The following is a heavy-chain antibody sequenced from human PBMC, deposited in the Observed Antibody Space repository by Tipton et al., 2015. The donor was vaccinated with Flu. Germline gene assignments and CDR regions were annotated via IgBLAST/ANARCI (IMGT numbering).Heavy chain of an antibody. D-gene: IGHD3-3*01. J-gene: IGHJ2*01. Sequence: TLSLTCTVSGGSISTYYWSRIRQPPGKRPEWIGYINNSGDSHYNPSLKSRVSMSVATSKNQLSLNLSSVTAADTAVYYCARGTTIHAWHFDLWGPGTLVTASS. CDR1: GGSISTYY. CDR2: INNSGDS. CDR3: ARGTTIHAWHFDL. V-gene: IGHV4-59*12.